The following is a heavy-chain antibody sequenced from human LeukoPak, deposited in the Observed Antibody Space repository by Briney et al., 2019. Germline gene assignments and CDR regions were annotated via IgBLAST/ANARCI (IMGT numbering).Heavy chain of an antibody. CDR2: INPNSGGT. Sequence: ASVKVSCKASGYTFTGYYMHWVRQAPGRGLEWMGWINPNSGGTNYAQKFQGRVTVTRDTSISTAYMELSSLRSEDTAVYYCAMFELPPFDYWGQGTLVTVSS. CDR1: GYTFTGYY. CDR3: AMFELPPFDY. J-gene: IGHJ4*02. V-gene: IGHV1-2*02. D-gene: IGHD2-15*01.